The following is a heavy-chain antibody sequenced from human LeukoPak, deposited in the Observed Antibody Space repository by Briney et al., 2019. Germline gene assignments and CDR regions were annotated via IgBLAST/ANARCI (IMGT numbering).Heavy chain of an antibody. Sequence: SETLSLTCTVSGGSISSSSYYWGWIRQPPGKGLEWIGSIYYSGSTYYNPSLKSRVTISVDTSKNQFSLKLSSVTAADTAVYYCASGGYGGNPPGAFDIWGQGTMVTVSS. J-gene: IGHJ3*02. D-gene: IGHD4-23*01. CDR2: IYYSGST. CDR1: GGSISSSSYY. V-gene: IGHV4-39*07. CDR3: ASGGYGGNPPGAFDI.